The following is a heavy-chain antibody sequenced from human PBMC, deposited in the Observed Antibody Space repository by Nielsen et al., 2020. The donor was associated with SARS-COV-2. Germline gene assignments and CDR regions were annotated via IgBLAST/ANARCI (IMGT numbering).Heavy chain of an antibody. D-gene: IGHD5-12*01. V-gene: IGHV4-31*03. CDR3: ARLGYPGWYFDL. Sequence: LSLTCTVSGGSISSGGYYWSWIRQHPGKGLEWIGYIYYSGSTYYNPSLKSRVTISVDTSKNQFSLKLSSVTAADTAVYYCARLGYPGWYFDLWGRGTLVTVSS. J-gene: IGHJ2*01. CDR1: GGSISSGGYY. CDR2: IYYSGST.